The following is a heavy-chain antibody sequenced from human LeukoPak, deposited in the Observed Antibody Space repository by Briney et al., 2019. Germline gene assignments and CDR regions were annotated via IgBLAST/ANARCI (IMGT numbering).Heavy chain of an antibody. CDR2: INHSGST. V-gene: IGHV4-34*01. Sequence: SETLSLTCAVYGGSFSGYYWSWIRQPPGKGLEWIGEINHSGSTNYNPSLKSRVTMSEDTSKNQFSLKLSSVTAADTAVYYCARVTGMRYFDSWGPGTLVTVSS. J-gene: IGHJ4*02. CDR1: GGSFSGYY. D-gene: IGHD3-9*01. CDR3: ARVTGMRYFDS.